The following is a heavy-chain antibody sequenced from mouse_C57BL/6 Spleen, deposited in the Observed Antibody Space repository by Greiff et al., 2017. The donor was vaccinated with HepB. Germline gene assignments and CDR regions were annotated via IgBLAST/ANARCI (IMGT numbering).Heavy chain of an antibody. D-gene: IGHD2-1*01. CDR1: GYTFTDYE. J-gene: IGHJ3*01. V-gene: IGHV1-15*01. CDR2: IDPETGGT. CDR3: TRWGNYAWFAY. Sequence: VKLMESGAELVRPGASVTLSCKASGYTFTDYEMHWVKQTPVHGLEWIGAIDPETGGTAYNQKFKGKAILTADKSSSTAYMELRSLTSEDSAVYYCTRWGNYAWFAYWGQGTLVTVSA.